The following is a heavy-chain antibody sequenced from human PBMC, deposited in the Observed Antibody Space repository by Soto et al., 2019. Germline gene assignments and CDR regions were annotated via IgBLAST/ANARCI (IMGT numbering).Heavy chain of an antibody. CDR1: GGSISSYY. Sequence: SETLSLTCTVSGGSISSYYWSWIRQPPGKGLEWIGYIYYSGSTNYNPSLKSRVTISVDTSKNQFSLKLSSVTAADTAVYYCAREGSGYDFDYYMDVWGKGTTVTVSS. CDR3: AREGSGYDFDYYMDV. V-gene: IGHV4-59*01. J-gene: IGHJ6*03. CDR2: IYYSGST. D-gene: IGHD5-12*01.